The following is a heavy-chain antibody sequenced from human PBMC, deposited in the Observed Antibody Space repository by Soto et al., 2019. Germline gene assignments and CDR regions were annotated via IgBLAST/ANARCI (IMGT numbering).Heavy chain of an antibody. CDR3: ARVGRGYSYGVNFDY. V-gene: IGHV4-39*01. D-gene: IGHD5-18*01. CDR1: GGSISSSSYY. Sequence: SETLSLTCTVSGGSISSSSYYWGWIRQPPGKGLEWIGSIYYSGSTYYNPSLKSRVTISVDTSKNQFSLKLSSVTAADTAVYYCARVGRGYSYGVNFDYWGQGTLVTVSS. CDR2: IYYSGST. J-gene: IGHJ4*02.